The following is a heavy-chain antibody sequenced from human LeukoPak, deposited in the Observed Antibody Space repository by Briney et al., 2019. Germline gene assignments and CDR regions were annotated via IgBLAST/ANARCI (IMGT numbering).Heavy chain of an antibody. J-gene: IGHJ6*02. D-gene: IGHD3-3*01. CDR2: ISAYNGNT. V-gene: IGHV1-18*01. CDR1: GYTFTSHG. Sequence: ASVKVSCKASGYTFTSHGISWVRQAPGQGLEWMGWISAYNGNTKYAQKLQGRVTMTTDTSASTAYMELRSLRSDDTAVYFCARGYYDSALISYGTDVWGQGTTVTVSS. CDR3: ARGYYDSALISYGTDV.